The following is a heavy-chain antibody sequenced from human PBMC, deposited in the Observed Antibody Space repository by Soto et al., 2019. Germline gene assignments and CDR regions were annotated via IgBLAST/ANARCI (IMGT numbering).Heavy chain of an antibody. D-gene: IGHD6-6*01. J-gene: IGHJ4*02. V-gene: IGHV1-3*01. Sequence: QVQLVQSGAEVKKPGASVKVSCKASGYTFTSYAMHWVRQAPGQRLEWMGWINAGNGNTKYSQKFQGRVTITRDTSASTAYMELSSLRSEDTAVYYCARDAYSSSSFPPSFFYWGQGTLVTVSS. CDR2: INAGNGNT. CDR1: GYTFTSYA. CDR3: ARDAYSSSSFPPSFFY.